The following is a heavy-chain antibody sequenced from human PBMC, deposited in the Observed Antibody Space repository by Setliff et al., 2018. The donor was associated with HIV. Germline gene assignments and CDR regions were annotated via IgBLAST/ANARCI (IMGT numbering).Heavy chain of an antibody. CDR2: ISWNSVIM. J-gene: IGHJ4*02. CDR3: TRGHYSGSAG. CDR1: GFNFDDND. V-gene: IGHV3-9*01. Sequence: GGSLRLSCVASGFNFDDNDLHWVRQAPGKGLEWVSGISWNSVIMGYVDSVKGRFTVSRDNAKNSVFLQMNSLRADDTAMYYCTRGHYSGSAGWGRGTLVTVSS. D-gene: IGHD6-25*01.